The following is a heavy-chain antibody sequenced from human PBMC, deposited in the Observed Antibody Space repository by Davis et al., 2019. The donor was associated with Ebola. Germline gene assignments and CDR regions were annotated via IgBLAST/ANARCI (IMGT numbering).Heavy chain of an antibody. Sequence: PGGSLRLSCAASGFTFSSYAMSWVRQAPGKGLEWVSAISGSGGSTYYADSVKGRFTISRDNSKNTLYLQMNSLRAEDTAVYYCAKIPLSDFWSGQNYWGQGTLVTVSS. CDR3: AKIPLSDFWSGQNY. D-gene: IGHD3-3*01. V-gene: IGHV3-23*01. CDR2: ISGSGGST. CDR1: GFTFSSYA. J-gene: IGHJ4*02.